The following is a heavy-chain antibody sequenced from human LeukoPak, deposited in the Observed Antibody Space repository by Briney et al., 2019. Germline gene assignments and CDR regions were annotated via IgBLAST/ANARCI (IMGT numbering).Heavy chain of an antibody. V-gene: IGHV1-2*02. CDR2: INPNSGGT. J-gene: IGHJ4*02. Sequence: ASVKVSCKASGYTFTVYYMHWVRQAPGQGLEWMGWINPNSGGTNYAQKFQGRVTMTRDTSISTAYMELSRLRSDDTAVYYCARDSAPGDTYGLLGIDSWGQGTLVTVSS. CDR1: GYTFTVYY. D-gene: IGHD5-18*01. CDR3: ARDSAPGDTYGLLGIDS.